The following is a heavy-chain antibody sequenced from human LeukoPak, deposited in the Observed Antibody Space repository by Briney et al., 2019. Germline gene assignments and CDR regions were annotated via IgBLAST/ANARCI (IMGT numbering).Heavy chain of an antibody. V-gene: IGHV1-2*02. CDR2: INPNSGGT. D-gene: IGHD6-6*01. J-gene: IGHJ4*02. CDR3: ARVRRIAARPAGAILDY. CDR1: GYTFTGYY. Sequence: GASVKVSCKASGYTFTGYYMHWVRQAPGQGLEWMGWINPNSGGTNYAQKFQGRVTMTRDTSISTAYMELSRLRSDDTAVYYCARVRRIAARPAGAILDYWGQGTLVTVSS.